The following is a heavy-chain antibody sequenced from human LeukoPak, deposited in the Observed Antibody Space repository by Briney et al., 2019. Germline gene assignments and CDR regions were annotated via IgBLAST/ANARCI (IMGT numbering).Heavy chain of an antibody. CDR2: ISGSGGST. V-gene: IGHV3-23*01. D-gene: IGHD3-10*01. CDR1: GFTFSSYA. J-gene: IGHJ4*02. CDR3: AKDLDYYGSGSSSD. Sequence: GGSLRLSCAASGFTFSSYAMSWVRQAPGKGLEWVSAISGSGGSTYYADSVKGRFTISRDNSKNTLYLQMNSLRAEDTAVYYCAKDLDYYGSGSSSDWGQGTLVTVSS.